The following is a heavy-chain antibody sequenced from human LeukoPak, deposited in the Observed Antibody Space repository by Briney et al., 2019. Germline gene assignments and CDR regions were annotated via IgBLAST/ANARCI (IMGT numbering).Heavy chain of an antibody. CDR1: GFTFSSYT. D-gene: IGHD5-12*01. J-gene: IGHJ4*02. Sequence: QSGGSLKLSCAASGFTFSSYTMYWFRQAPGKGLVWLASVSVEGNGRYFPRSVEGRFTISRDNSKNSVFLQMNNVRPEDTAIYFCATVTKVDIDYWGQGTVVTVSS. V-gene: IGHV3-30*04. CDR2: VSVEGNGR. CDR3: ATVTKVDIDY.